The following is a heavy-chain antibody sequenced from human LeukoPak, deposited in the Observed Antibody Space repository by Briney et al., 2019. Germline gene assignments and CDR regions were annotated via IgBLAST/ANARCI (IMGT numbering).Heavy chain of an antibody. D-gene: IGHD1-26*01. CDR1: GFTFSSYA. V-gene: IGHV3-30-3*01. J-gene: IGHJ4*02. CDR3: AKGGKWDVTPFDY. Sequence: PGGSLRLSCAASGFTFSSYAMHWVRRAPGKRLEWVAVISYDGSNKYYADSVKGRFTISRDNSKNTLYLQVNSLRAEDTAVYYCAKGGKWDVTPFDYWGQGTLVTVSS. CDR2: ISYDGSNK.